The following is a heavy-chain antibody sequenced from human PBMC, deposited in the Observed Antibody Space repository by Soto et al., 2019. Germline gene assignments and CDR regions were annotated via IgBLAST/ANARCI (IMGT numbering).Heavy chain of an antibody. V-gene: IGHV3-30*18. Sequence: GGSLRLSCAASEFTFSTYVMHWVRQAPGKGLEWLALISYDGSDKYYAGSVKGRITISRDNSKNTLYLQMNSLRAEDTAVYYCAKDYQRLYYNYGMDVWGQGTTVTVSS. CDR2: ISYDGSDK. D-gene: IGHD2-2*01. CDR1: EFTFSTYV. CDR3: AKDYQRLYYNYGMDV. J-gene: IGHJ6*02.